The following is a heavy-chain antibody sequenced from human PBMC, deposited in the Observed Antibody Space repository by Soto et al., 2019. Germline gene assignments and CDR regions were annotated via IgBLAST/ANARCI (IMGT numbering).Heavy chain of an antibody. CDR1: GACISTVEYF. CDR2: IYKSTTT. CDR3: ARGRYCLTGRCFPNWFDS. Sequence: TLSLTWSFSGACISTVEYFWAWIRQPPGQALEYIGYIYKSTTTYYNPSFESRVAISLDTSKSQFSLTVTSVTAADTAVYFCARGRYCLTGRCFPNWFDSWGQGTLVTVSS. D-gene: IGHD2-15*01. V-gene: IGHV4-30-4*01. J-gene: IGHJ5*01.